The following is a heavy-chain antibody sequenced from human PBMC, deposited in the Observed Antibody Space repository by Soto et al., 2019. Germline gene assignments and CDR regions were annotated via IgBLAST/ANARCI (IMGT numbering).Heavy chain of an antibody. CDR2: IYYSGST. CDR3: ARERAAAGYYYGSGSYYMDV. Sequence: PSETVSLTCIVSGGSISSYYWSWIRQPPGKGLEWIGYIYYSGSTNYNPSLKSRVTISVDTSKNQFSLKLSSVTAADTAVYYCARERAAAGYYYGSGSYYMDVWGKGTTVTVSS. J-gene: IGHJ6*03. D-gene: IGHD3-10*01. V-gene: IGHV4-59*01. CDR1: GGSISSYY.